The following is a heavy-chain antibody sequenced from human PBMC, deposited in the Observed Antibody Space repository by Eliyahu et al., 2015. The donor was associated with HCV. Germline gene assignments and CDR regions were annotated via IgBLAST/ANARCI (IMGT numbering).Heavy chain of an antibody. V-gene: IGHV1-2*02. J-gene: IGHJ4*02. CDR3: ARYYHEGFDN. D-gene: IGHD3-10*01. CDR2: IYPNSGDT. Sequence: QVQLVQSGAEVKKPGASVRVSCKTSGYRFTGYFIHWLRQAPGQGPEWVGGIYPNSGDTFYAQRFQGRVTITRDTSTATAFMEVSSLRSDDTAVYYCARYYHEGFDNWGQGTLVTVSS. CDR1: GYRFTGYF.